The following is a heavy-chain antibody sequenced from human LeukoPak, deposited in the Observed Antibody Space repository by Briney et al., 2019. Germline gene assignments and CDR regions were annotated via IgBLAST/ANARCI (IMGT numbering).Heavy chain of an antibody. D-gene: IGHD3-10*01. CDR2: IIPIFGTA. V-gene: IGHV1-69*13. J-gene: IGHJ6*03. Sequence: ASVKVSCKASGGTFSSYAISWVRQAPGQGLEWMGGIIPIFGTANYAQKFQGRVTITADESTSTAYMELSSLRSEDTAVYYCARGRITMVWGVTIRKGPPEDYYYMDVWGKGTTVTVSS. CDR1: GGTFSSYA. CDR3: ARGRITMVWGVTIRKGPPEDYYYMDV.